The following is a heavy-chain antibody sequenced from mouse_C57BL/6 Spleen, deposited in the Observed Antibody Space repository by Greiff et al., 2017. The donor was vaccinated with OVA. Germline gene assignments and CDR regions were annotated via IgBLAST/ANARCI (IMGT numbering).Heavy chain of an antibody. D-gene: IGHD1-1*01. CDR2: SYWDDDK. CDR1: GFSLSTSGMG. V-gene: IGHV8-12*01. Sequence: QVTLKVSGPGILQSSQTLSLTCSFSGFSLSTSGMGVRWGGVPSGKGLEWLVHSYWDDDKRYNPSLKSRLTISKDTSRNQVFLKITSVDTADTATYYCARRNGSSYFDYWGQGTTLTVSS. CDR3: ARRNGSSYFDY. J-gene: IGHJ2*01.